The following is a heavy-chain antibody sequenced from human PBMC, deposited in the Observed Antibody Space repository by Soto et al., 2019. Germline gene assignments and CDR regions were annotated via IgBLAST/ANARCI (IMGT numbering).Heavy chain of an antibody. CDR2: ISGSGGST. CDR3: AKDYYYDTSGPDY. Sequence: PGGSLRLSCAASGFTFSTYAMSWVRQAPGKGLEWVSAISGSGGSTYYADSVKGRFTISRDNSKNTLYLQMNSLRAEDTAVYYCAKDYYYDTSGPDYWGQGTLVTVSS. J-gene: IGHJ4*02. V-gene: IGHV3-23*01. D-gene: IGHD3-22*01. CDR1: GFTFSTYA.